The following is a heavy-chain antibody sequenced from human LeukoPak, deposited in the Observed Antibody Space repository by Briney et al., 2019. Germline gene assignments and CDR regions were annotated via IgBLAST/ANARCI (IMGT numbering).Heavy chain of an antibody. Sequence: GGSLRLSCAASGFTFSSYAMSWFRQAPGKGLEWVSAISGSGGSTYYADSVKGRFTISRDNSKNTLYLQMNSLRAEDTAVYYCAKDRRQWFRELVLFDYWGQGTLATVSS. V-gene: IGHV3-23*01. CDR2: ISGSGGST. CDR3: AKDRRQWFRELVLFDY. J-gene: IGHJ4*02. D-gene: IGHD3-10*01. CDR1: GFTFSSYA.